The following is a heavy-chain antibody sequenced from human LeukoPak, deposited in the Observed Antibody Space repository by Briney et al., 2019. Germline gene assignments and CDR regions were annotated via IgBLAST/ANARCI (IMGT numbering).Heavy chain of an antibody. J-gene: IGHJ4*02. CDR2: IYWGDDK. CDR1: GFSLSTSGVG. Sequence: SGPTLVKPTQTLTLTCTFSGFSLSTSGVGVGWIRQPPGKALEWLALIYWGDDKRYSPSLKSRLTITKDTSKNQVVLTMTNMDPVDTATYYCADFWSGYYEYYFDYWGQGTLVTVSS. V-gene: IGHV2-5*02. CDR3: ADFWSGYYEYYFDY. D-gene: IGHD3-3*01.